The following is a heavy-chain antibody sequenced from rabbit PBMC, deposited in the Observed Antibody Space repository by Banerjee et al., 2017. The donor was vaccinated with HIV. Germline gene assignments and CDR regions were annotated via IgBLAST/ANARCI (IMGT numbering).Heavy chain of an antibody. Sequence: QEQLVESGGGLVQPEGSLTLTCKASGVSFSSYSYMCWVRQAPGKRLEWIACIWNDGNTFYASWAKGRFTISKSSSTTVTLQMTSLTAADTATHFCASGYGASSDYSGAFNLWGPGTLVTVS. J-gene: IGHJ4*01. D-gene: IGHD8-1*01. CDR1: GVSFSSYSY. CDR3: ASGYGASSDYSGAFNL. CDR2: IWNDGNT. V-gene: IGHV1S45*01.